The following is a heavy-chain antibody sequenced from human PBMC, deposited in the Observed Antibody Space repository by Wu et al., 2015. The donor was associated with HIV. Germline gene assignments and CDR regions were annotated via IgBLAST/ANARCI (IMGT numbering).Heavy chain of an antibody. D-gene: IGHD3-3*02. CDR2: INSNGGGT. J-gene: IGHJ3*02. Sequence: QVQLVQSGAEVKKPGASVKVSCKTSGYTFTGHYIHWVRQAPGQGLEWMGSINSNGGGTNYAQNFQGRVTISRDTYLRTVYLEVRGLTFDDSAVFYCARVISSWPSGAFDIWGQGHWSSSLQ. V-gene: IGHV1-2*02. CDR1: GYTFTGHY. CDR3: ARVISSWPSGAFDI.